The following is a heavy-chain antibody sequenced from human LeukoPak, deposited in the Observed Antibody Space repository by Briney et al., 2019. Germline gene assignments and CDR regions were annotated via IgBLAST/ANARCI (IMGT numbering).Heavy chain of an antibody. CDR1: GFTFSSYG. V-gene: IGHV3-33*06. CDR3: AKEFGGSGSYVFDY. J-gene: IGHJ4*02. CDR2: IWYDGSNK. D-gene: IGHD3-10*01. Sequence: AGSLRLSCPASGFTFSSYGMHWVRQAPAKGLEWVAVIWYDGSNKYYADSVKGRFTISRDNSKNTLYLQMNSLRAEDTAVYYCAKEFGGSGSYVFDYWGQGTLVTVSS.